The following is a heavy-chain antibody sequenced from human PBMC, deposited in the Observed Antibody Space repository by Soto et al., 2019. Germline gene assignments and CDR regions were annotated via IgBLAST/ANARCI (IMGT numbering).Heavy chain of an antibody. J-gene: IGHJ3*02. D-gene: IGHD5-18*01. V-gene: IGHV1-24*01. Sequence: ASVKVSCKVSGYTLTELSIHWVRQAPGKGLEWMGGFDPEDGETIYAQKFQGRVTMTEDTSTDTAYMELSSLRSEDTAVYYCATDPRSVYSYGPRGAFDIWGQGTMVTVSS. CDR2: FDPEDGET. CDR1: GYTLTELS. CDR3: ATDPRSVYSYGPRGAFDI.